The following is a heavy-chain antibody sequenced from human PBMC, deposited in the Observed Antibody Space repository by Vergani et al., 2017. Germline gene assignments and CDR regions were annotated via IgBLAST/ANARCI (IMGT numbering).Heavy chain of an antibody. J-gene: IGHJ4*02. Sequence: ELQLVQSGAEVKKPGESLKISCKGSAYSFTSYWIAWVRQMPGKGLEWMGIIYPGDSDTRYSPSFQGQVTISADKSISTAYLQWSSLKASDTAMYYCARRPLGGNSVFGFDYWGQGTLVTVSS. CDR2: IYPGDSDT. CDR3: ARRPLGGNSVFGFDY. V-gene: IGHV5-51*01. D-gene: IGHD4-23*01. CDR1: AYSFTSYW.